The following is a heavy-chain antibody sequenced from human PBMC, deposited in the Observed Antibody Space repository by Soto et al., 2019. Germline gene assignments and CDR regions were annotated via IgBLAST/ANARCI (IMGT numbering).Heavy chain of an antibody. CDR1: GYSFTSYW. D-gene: IGHD3-22*01. CDR2: IYPGDSDT. J-gene: IGHJ4*02. CDR3: ARPGGVYYDSSGTYYFDY. V-gene: IGHV5-51*01. Sequence: EVQLVQSGAEVKKPGESLKISCKGSGYSFTSYWIGWVRQMPGKGLEWMGIIYPGDSDTRYSPSFQGQVTISADNSISTAYLQWSSLKASDTAMYYCARPGGVYYDSSGTYYFDYWGQGTLVTVSS.